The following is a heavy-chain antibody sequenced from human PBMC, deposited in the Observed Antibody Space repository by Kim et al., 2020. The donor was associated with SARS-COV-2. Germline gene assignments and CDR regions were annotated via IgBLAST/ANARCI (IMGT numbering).Heavy chain of an antibody. Sequence: NPSLKSRVTVSVDASKKQFSLRLRSVTAADTAVYYCAGVGLYSGSYYFDFWGQGTLVTVSS. CDR3: AGVGLYSGSYYFDF. J-gene: IGHJ4*02. V-gene: IGHV4-59*01. D-gene: IGHD1-26*01.